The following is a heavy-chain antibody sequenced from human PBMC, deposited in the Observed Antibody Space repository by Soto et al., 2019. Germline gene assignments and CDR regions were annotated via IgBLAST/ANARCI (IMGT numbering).Heavy chain of an antibody. Sequence: SETLSLTCTVSGGSISSYYWSWIRQPPGKGLEWIGYIYYSGSTNYNPSLKSRVTISVDTSKNQFSLKLSSVTAADTAVYYCAREDGSGSYYTSGYEYWGQGTLVTVSS. CDR1: GGSISSYY. D-gene: IGHD3-10*01. J-gene: IGHJ4*02. V-gene: IGHV4-59*01. CDR2: IYYSGST. CDR3: AREDGSGSYYTSGYEY.